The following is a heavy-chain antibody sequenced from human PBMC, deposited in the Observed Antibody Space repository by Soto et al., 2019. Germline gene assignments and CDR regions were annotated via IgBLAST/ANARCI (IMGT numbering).Heavy chain of an antibody. CDR3: ARGGCSSTSCLTLDY. Sequence: QLQLQESGSGLVKPSQTLSLTCAVSGGSISSGGYSWSWIRQPPGKGLEWIGYIYHSGSTYYNPSLKSRVTISVDRSKNQISLKLSSVTAADTAVYYCARGGCSSTSCLTLDYWGQGTLVTVSS. CDR2: IYHSGST. D-gene: IGHD2-2*01. J-gene: IGHJ4*02. V-gene: IGHV4-30-2*01. CDR1: GGSISSGGYS.